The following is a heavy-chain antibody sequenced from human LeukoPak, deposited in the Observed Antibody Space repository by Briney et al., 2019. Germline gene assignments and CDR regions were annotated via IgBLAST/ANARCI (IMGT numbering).Heavy chain of an antibody. CDR3: ARVRGLGYYDSSGYLDY. J-gene: IGHJ4*02. D-gene: IGHD3-22*01. V-gene: IGHV4-30-2*01. CDR2: MYHSGST. CDR1: GGSISSGDYS. Sequence: SETLSLTCAVSGGSISSGDYSWSWIRQPPGKGLEWIGYMYHSGSTYYNPSLKSRVTISVDRSKNQFSLKLSSVTAADTAVYYCARVRGLGYYDSSGYLDYWGQGTLVTVSS.